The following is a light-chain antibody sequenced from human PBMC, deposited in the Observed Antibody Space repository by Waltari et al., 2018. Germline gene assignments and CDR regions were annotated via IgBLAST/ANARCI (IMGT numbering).Light chain of an antibody. J-gene: IGLJ2*01. CDR1: SSDVGCYDL. V-gene: IGLV2-8*01. Sequence: QSALTQPPSASGSPGQSVTIPCTGTSSDVGCYDLVSWYQQHPGKAPKLSISEVTKRPSGVPVRFSGSKSGNTASLTVSGLQAEDEADYYCSSYAGSKNLVFGGGTKLTVL. CDR2: EVT. CDR3: SSYAGSKNLV.